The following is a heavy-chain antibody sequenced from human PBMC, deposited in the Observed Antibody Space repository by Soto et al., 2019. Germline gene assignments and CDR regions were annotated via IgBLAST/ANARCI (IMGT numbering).Heavy chain of an antibody. Sequence: QVQLQESGPGLVKASQALSLTCAVSGASPSRGGYYWSWIRQRPGKGPEWIGNIYYSGSTDYNPSLKSRVKISLDTSKNQFSLRLNSMTAADTALYFCAREGSYHYFDFWGQGTLVT. D-gene: IGHD1-26*01. CDR1: GASPSRGGYY. CDR2: IYYSGST. CDR3: AREGSYHYFDF. V-gene: IGHV4-31*11. J-gene: IGHJ4*02.